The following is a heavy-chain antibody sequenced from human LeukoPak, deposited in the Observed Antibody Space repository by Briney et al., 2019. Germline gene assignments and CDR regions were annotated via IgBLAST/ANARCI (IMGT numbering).Heavy chain of an antibody. Sequence: GGSLRLSCVASRFTFRNYWMTWVREAPGKGLERVANIKTDGGETYYIESVKGRFTISRDNARNSLYLQMNSLTVDDTAVYYCARDMGWQQFDQWGQGTLVTVSS. J-gene: IGHJ4*02. CDR2: IKTDGGET. V-gene: IGHV3-7*01. D-gene: IGHD5-24*01. CDR1: RFTFRNYW. CDR3: ARDMGWQQFDQ.